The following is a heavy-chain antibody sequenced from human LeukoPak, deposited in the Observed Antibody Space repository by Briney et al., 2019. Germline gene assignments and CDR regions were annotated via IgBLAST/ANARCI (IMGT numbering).Heavy chain of an antibody. CDR1: GYTFTSYG. CDR3: ARGSRYFDWLLYGDFDY. CDR2: ISAYNGNT. Sequence: ASVKLSCKASGYTFTSYGIIWVRQAPGLGLEWMGWISAYNGNTNYAQKFQGRVTMTTDTSTSTAYMELRSLRSDDTAVYYCARGSRYFDWLLYGDFDYWGQGTLVTVSS. J-gene: IGHJ4*02. D-gene: IGHD3-9*01. V-gene: IGHV1-18*04.